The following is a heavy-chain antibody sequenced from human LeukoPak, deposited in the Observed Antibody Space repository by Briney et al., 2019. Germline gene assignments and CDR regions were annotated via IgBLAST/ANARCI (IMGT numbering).Heavy chain of an antibody. CDR1: GFTFSNSA. V-gene: IGHV3-23*05. CDR2: IDSTSTYI. D-gene: IGHD3-3*01. Sequence: GGSLRLSCAASGFTFSNSAMSWVRQAPGKGLEWVSAIDSTSTYIFYIDSVKGRFTIFRDNSKNTLYLQMTSLRAEDTAVYYCANSSWSHSDPWGQGTLVTVSS. CDR3: ANSSWSHSDP. J-gene: IGHJ5*02.